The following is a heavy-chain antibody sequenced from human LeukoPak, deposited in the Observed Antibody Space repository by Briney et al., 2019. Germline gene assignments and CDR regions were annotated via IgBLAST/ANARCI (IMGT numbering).Heavy chain of an antibody. D-gene: IGHD3-22*01. CDR2: IIPIFGTA. CDR3: ARALYYYDSGFLPFDY. CDR1: GGTFSSYA. J-gene: IGHJ4*02. V-gene: IGHV1-69*06. Sequence: ASVKVSCKASGGTFSSYAISWVRQAPGQGLEWMGGIIPIFGTANYTQKFQGRVTITADKSTSTAYMELSSLRSEDTAVYYCARALYYYDSGFLPFDYWGQGTLVTVSS.